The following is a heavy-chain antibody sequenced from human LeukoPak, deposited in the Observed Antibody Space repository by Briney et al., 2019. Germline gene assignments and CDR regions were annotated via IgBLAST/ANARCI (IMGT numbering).Heavy chain of an antibody. CDR3: ARAGGWSRSTIDY. J-gene: IGHJ4*02. V-gene: IGHV3-53*01. D-gene: IGHD6-19*01. CDR1: GFSVSNNY. CDR2: IYSDGNT. Sequence: GSLRLSCAASGFSVSNNYMSWVRQAPGKALEWVSVIYSDGNTYYADSVKGRFTISRDNSKNTVYFQMNSLRDEDTAVYYCARAGGWSRSTIDYWGQGTLVTVSS.